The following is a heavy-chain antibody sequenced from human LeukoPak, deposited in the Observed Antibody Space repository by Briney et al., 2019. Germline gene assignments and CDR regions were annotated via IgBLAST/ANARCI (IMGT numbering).Heavy chain of an antibody. D-gene: IGHD3-22*01. CDR2: INPNSGGT. J-gene: IGHJ4*02. CDR1: GYTFTGYY. Sequence: ASVKVSCTASGYTFTGYYMHWVRPAPGQGLEWMGWINPNSGGTNYAQKFQGRVTMPMDTSISTAYMELSRLRSDDTAVYYCARCNSSGYYYAPPGYYFDYWGQGTLVTVSS. CDR3: ARCNSSGYYYAPPGYYFDY. V-gene: IGHV1-2*02.